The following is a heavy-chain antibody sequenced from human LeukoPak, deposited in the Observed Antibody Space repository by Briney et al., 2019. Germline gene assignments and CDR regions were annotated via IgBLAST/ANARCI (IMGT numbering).Heavy chain of an antibody. D-gene: IGHD2-21*02. Sequence: ASVKVSCKASGYTFTGYYMHWVRQAPGQGLEWMGVITPSGGSTSYAQKFQGRVTMTRDTSTSTVYMELSSLRSEDTAVYYCASWGVVTAVFDYWGQGTLVTVSS. CDR1: GYTFTGYY. J-gene: IGHJ4*02. CDR2: ITPSGGST. CDR3: ASWGVVTAVFDY. V-gene: IGHV1-46*01.